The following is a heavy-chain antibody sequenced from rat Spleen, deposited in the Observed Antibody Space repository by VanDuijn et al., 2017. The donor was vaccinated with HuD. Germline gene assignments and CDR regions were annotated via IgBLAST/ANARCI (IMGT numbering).Heavy chain of an antibody. D-gene: IGHD1-9*01. CDR2: ISSDGGRN. Sequence: EVQLVESGGGLVQPGRSLKLSCAASGFTFSDYYMAWVRQAPTKGLEWVATISSDGGRNFYRDSVKGRFTISRDNAKSSLYLQMDSLRSGDTATDYWARHGYNSDFDYWGQGVMVTVSS. CDR3: ARHGYNSDFDY. J-gene: IGHJ2*01. V-gene: IGHV5-29*01. CDR1: GFTFSDYY.